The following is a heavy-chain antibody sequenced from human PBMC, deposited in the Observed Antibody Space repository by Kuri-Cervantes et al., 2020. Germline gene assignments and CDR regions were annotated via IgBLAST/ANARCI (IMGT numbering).Heavy chain of an antibody. CDR3: ARHAPSAAGTRKPFFDY. CDR1: GGSISSGGYF. V-gene: IGHV4-31*03. D-gene: IGHD6-13*01. J-gene: IGHJ4*02. CDR2: IYYSGST. Sequence: LRLSCTVSGGSISSGGYFWSWIRQHPGKGLEWIGYIYYSGSTYYNPSLKSRVTISVDTSKNQFSLKVNSVTAADTAVYYCARHAPSAAGTRKPFFDYWGQGTLVTVSS.